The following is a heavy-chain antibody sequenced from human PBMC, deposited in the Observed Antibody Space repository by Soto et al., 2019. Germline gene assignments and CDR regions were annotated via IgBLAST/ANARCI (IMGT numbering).Heavy chain of an antibody. V-gene: IGHV4-39*01. CDR3: ARSKAAAGRNNWFDP. D-gene: IGHD6-13*01. J-gene: IGHJ5*02. CDR1: GGSISSSSYY. CDR2: IYYSGST. Sequence: PSETLSLTCTVSGGSISSSSYYWGWIRQPPGKGLEWIGSIYYSGSTYYNPSLKSRVTISVDTSKNQFSLKLSSVTAADTAVYYCARSKAAAGRNNWFDPWGQGTLVTVSS.